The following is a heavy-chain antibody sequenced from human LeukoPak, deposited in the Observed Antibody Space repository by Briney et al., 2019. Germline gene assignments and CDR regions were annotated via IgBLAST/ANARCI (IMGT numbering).Heavy chain of an antibody. J-gene: IGHJ6*03. CDR1: GFTFSSYE. Sequence: GGSLRLSCAASGFTFSSYEMNWVRQAPGKGLEWVSYISSSGSTIYYADSVKGRFTISRDNAKNSLYLQMNSLRAEDTAVYYCASAYYGSGLYYYYYYYMDVWGKGTTVTVSS. CDR2: ISSSGSTI. V-gene: IGHV3-48*03. CDR3: ASAYYGSGLYYYYYYYMDV. D-gene: IGHD3-10*01.